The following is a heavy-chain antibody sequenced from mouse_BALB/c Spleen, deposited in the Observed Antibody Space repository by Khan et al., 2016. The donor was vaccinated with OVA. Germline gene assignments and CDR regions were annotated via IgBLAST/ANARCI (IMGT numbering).Heavy chain of an antibody. CDR1: GYTFTSYW. J-gene: IGHJ3*01. Sequence: VQLQESGAELAKPGASVKMSCKASGYTFTSYWMHWVKQRPGQGLEWIGYINPSTDYTDYNQKFKDKATLTADKSSSTAYMQLTSLTSEDSAVYYCTNHGSSSAWFTYWGQGTLVTGCA. V-gene: IGHV1-7*01. CDR3: TNHGSSSAWFTY. D-gene: IGHD1-1*01. CDR2: INPSTDYT.